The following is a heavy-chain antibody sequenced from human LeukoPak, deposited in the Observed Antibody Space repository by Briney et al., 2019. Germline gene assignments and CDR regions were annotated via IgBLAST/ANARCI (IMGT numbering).Heavy chain of an antibody. Sequence: SETLSLTCTVSRASISSYYWSWLRQPPGKGLEWIGYIYYTGNSNYNPSLKSRVTMSVDTSKNQFSLKLSSVTAADTAVYYCAKYSTGYDLDYWGQGTLVTVSS. CDR2: IYYTGNS. J-gene: IGHJ4*02. D-gene: IGHD3-22*01. V-gene: IGHV4-59*01. CDR1: RASISSYY. CDR3: AKYSTGYDLDY.